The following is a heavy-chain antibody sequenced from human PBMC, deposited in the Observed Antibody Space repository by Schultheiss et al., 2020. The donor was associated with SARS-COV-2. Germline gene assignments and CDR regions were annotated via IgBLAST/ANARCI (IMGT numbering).Heavy chain of an antibody. CDR1: GFSLSTSGMC. CDR3: ARYYYDSSGYYYHFDY. V-gene: IGHV2-26*01. CDR2: IFSNDEK. J-gene: IGHJ4*02. D-gene: IGHD3-22*01. Sequence: SGPTLVKPTQTLTLTCTFSGFSLSTSGMCVSWIRQPPGKALEWLAHIFSNDEKSYSTSLKSRLTISKDTSKSQVVLTMTNMDPVDTATYYCARYYYDSSGYYYHFDYWGQGTLVTVSS.